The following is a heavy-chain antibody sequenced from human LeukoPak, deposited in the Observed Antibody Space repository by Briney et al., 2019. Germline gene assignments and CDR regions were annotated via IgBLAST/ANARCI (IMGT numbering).Heavy chain of an antibody. J-gene: IGHJ4*02. V-gene: IGHV1-18*01. CDR3: AREAAGQANQDFFDY. D-gene: IGHD4/OR15-4a*01. Sequence: ASVKVSCTASGFTFTRYGFSWVQQAPGQGLEWKGWISAFNGNTNYAQKVQGRVTMTTDTSTSAAYMELRSLRSDDTAVYYCAREAAGQANQDFFDYWGQGTLVTVSS. CDR1: GFTFTRYG. CDR2: ISAFNGNT.